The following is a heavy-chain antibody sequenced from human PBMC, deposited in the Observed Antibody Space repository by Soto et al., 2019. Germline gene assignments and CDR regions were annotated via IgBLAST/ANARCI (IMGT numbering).Heavy chain of an antibody. CDR1: GDTFTGYD. J-gene: IGHJ6*02. D-gene: IGHD6-6*01. V-gene: IGHV1-2*04. CDR3: ARARGPGIAACLGGYYYYGMDV. Sequence: GASVKVACKASGDTFTGYDMHWVRQAPGQGLEWMGWINPNSGGTNYAQKFQGWVTMTRDTSISTAYMELSRLRSDDTAVYYCARARGPGIAACLGGYYYYGMDVWGQGTTVTVSS. CDR2: INPNSGGT.